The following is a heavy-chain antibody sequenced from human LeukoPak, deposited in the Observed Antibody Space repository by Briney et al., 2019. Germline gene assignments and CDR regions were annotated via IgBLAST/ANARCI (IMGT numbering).Heavy chain of an antibody. CDR2: ISSNGGST. CDR1: GFTFSSYA. J-gene: IGHJ4*02. V-gene: IGHV3-64*01. CDR3: ARAYCSGGSCYPYYFDY. D-gene: IGHD2-15*01. Sequence: GGSLRLSCAASGFTFSSYAMHWVRQAPGKGLEYVSAISSNGGSTYYANSVKGRFTISRDNSKNTLYLQMGSLRAEDMAVYYCARAYCSGGSCYPYYFDYWGQGTLVTVSS.